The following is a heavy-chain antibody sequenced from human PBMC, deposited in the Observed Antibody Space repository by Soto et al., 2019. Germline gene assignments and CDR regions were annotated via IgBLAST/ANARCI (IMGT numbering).Heavy chain of an antibody. CDR1: GFTFSSYG. D-gene: IGHD2-8*01. J-gene: IGHJ6*02. CDR2: ISYDGSNK. Sequence: QVQLVESGGGVVQPGRSLRLSCAASGFTFSSYGMHWVRQAPGKGLEWVAVISYDGSNKYYADSVKGRFTISRDNSKNTXXLXMXXLRAEDTAVYYCAKDTVRFGYCTNGVCSAGYGMDVWGQGTTVTVSS. V-gene: IGHV3-30*18. CDR3: AKDTVRFGYCTNGVCSAGYGMDV.